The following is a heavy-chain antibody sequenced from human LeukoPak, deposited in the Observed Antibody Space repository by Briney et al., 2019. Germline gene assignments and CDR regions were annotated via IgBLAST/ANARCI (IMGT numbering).Heavy chain of an antibody. Sequence: PGGSLRLSCAASGFTVSSNYMTWVRQAPGKGLEWVANIKQDGSEKYYVDSVKGRFTISRDNAKNSLYLQMNSLRAEDTAVYYCAREAATGGGALDYWGQGTLVTVSS. V-gene: IGHV3-7*01. CDR3: AREAATGGGALDY. CDR2: IKQDGSEK. J-gene: IGHJ4*02. CDR1: GFTVSSNY. D-gene: IGHD6-13*01.